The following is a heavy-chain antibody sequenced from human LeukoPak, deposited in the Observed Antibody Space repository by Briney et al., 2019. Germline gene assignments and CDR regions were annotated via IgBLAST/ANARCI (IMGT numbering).Heavy chain of an antibody. Sequence: PGGSLRLSCAASGFTFRNYGMHWVRQATGKGLEWVSFIWSDGNNRFYADSVKGRFTISRGNSKNMLYLQMDTLRAEDTALYYCAKDPGASVSGFYMGVWGKGTTVIVSS. CDR1: GFTFRNYG. V-gene: IGHV3-30*02. CDR2: IWSDGNNR. D-gene: IGHD2-8*02. CDR3: AKDPGASVSGFYMGV. J-gene: IGHJ6*03.